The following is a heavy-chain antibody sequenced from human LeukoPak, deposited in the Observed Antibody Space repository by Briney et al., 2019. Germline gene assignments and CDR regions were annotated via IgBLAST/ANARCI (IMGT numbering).Heavy chain of an antibody. Sequence: ASVKVSFKASGYTFTSYYMHWVRQAPGQGLEWMGIINPSGGSTSYAQKFQGRVTMTRDTSTSTVYMELSSLRSEDTAVYYCARDRGSYVPYDYWGQGTLVTVSS. CDR2: INPSGGST. CDR3: ARDRGSYVPYDY. D-gene: IGHD1-26*01. V-gene: IGHV1-46*01. CDR1: GYTFTSYY. J-gene: IGHJ4*02.